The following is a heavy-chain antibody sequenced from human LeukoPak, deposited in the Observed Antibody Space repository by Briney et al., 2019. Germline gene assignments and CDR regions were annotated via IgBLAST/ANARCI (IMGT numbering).Heavy chain of an antibody. CDR2: IYYSGST. J-gene: IGHJ3*02. D-gene: IGHD3-10*01. CDR3: ARDFKGFGNHAFDI. V-gene: IGHV4-59*01. Sequence: SETLSLTCTVSGGSISSYYWSWIRQPPGKGLEWIGYIYYSGSTNYNPSLKSRVTISVDTSKNQFSLKLSSVTAADTAVYCCARDFKGFGNHAFDIWGQGTMVTVSS. CDR1: GGSISSYY.